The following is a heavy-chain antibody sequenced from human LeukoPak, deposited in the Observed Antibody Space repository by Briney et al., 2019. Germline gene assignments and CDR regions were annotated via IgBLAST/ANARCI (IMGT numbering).Heavy chain of an antibody. CDR1: GFTFSSYG. CDR3: AREGGGKTYYDILTGYRYQNYFDY. CDR2: IWYDGSNK. V-gene: IGHV3-33*01. Sequence: GGSLRLSCAASGFTFSSYGMHWVRQAPGKGLEWVAVIWYDGSNKYYADSVKGRFTISRDNSKNTLYLQMNSLRAEDTAVYYCAREGGGKTYYDILTGYRYQNYFDYWGQGTLVTVSS. J-gene: IGHJ4*02. D-gene: IGHD3-9*01.